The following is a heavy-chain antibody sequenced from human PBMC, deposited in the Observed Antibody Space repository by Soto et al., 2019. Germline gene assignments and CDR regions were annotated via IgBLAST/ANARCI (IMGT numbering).Heavy chain of an antibody. Sequence: SETLSLTCAVSGAYMRNDYYYWSWVRQKPGKDLEWIGHMHHSGRTHYNPSLKSRVAISVDTSKNQFSLYLNSVTAADTAVYFCARWVEVSLDYFDSWGQGTPVTVSS. D-gene: IGHD2-15*01. CDR2: MHHSGRT. CDR3: ARWVEVSLDYFDS. CDR1: GAYMRNDYYY. V-gene: IGHV4-31*11. J-gene: IGHJ4*02.